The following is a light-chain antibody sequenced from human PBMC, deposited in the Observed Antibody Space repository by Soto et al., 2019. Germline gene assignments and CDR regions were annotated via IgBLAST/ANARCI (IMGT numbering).Light chain of an antibody. CDR1: HSLLHITGETF. Sequence: DRMMTQTPLSLSVTPGQPASISCKSSHSLLHITGETFLFWYLQKPGQSPQLLVYEVSTRVSGVPDRFRGSGSGTDFTLEISRVETDDVGIYYCMQSTQLPPTFGQGTRLEI. CDR2: EVS. J-gene: IGKJ5*01. CDR3: MQSTQLPPT. V-gene: IGKV2D-29*02.